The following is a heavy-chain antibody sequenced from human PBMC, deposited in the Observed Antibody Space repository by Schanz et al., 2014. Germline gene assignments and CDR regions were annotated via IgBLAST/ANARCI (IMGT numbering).Heavy chain of an antibody. V-gene: IGHV1-18*04. J-gene: IGHJ5*02. CDR3: ARELCSSTTCYVRYDP. Sequence: QVQLVQSGVEVKKPGASVKVSCKASGYTFTSYGITWVRQAPGQRLEWMGWISPYNGNTNYAQKFQDRVTVTTDTSTSTAYMELGSLTSDDTAVYYCARELCSSTTCYVRYDPWGQGTLVTVSS. CDR2: ISPYNGNT. CDR1: GYTFTSYG. D-gene: IGHD2-2*01.